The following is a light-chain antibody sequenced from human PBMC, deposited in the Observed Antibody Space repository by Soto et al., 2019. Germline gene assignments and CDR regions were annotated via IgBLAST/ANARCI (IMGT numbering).Light chain of an antibody. CDR1: SSDVGGYNY. J-gene: IGLJ1*01. V-gene: IGLV2-14*01. Sequence: QSALTQPASVSGSPGQSITISCTGTSSDVGGYNYVSWYQQHPGKAPKLMIYDVSNRPSGVSNRFSGSKSGNTASLTISGLQAEDEADYYCSSYTSSRTLEVFGTGTKRTFL. CDR2: DVS. CDR3: SSYTSSRTLEV.